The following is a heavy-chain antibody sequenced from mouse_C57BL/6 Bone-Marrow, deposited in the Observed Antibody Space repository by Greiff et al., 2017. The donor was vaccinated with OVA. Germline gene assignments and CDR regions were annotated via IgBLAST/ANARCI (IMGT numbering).Heavy chain of an antibody. CDR1: GYTFTSYW. D-gene: IGHD3-3*01. J-gene: IGHJ3*01. V-gene: IGHV1-69*01. CDR3: ARLGAAWFAY. Sequence: QVQLQQPGAELVMPGASVKLSCKASGYTFTSYWMHWVKQRPGQGLEWIGEIDPSDSYTNYNQKFKGKSTLTVDKSSSTAYMQLSSLTSEDSAVYDCARLGAAWFAYWGQGTLVTVSA. CDR2: IDPSDSYT.